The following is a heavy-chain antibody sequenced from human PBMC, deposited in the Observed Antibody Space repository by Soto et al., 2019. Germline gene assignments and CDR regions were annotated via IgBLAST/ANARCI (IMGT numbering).Heavy chain of an antibody. CDR3: AHRVLRTVFGLVTTTAIYFDF. CDR1: GFSLTTSGVG. D-gene: IGHD3-3*01. Sequence: QITLNESGPTVVRPTETLTLTCRFSGFSLTTSGVGVGWIRQSPGKAPEGLALIYWDDDKRYSASLKSRFTITKDTSKNQVVLTVSDLDPTDTATYYCAHRVLRTVFGLVTTTAIYFDFWGQGTPVAVSS. CDR2: IYWDDDK. J-gene: IGHJ4*02. V-gene: IGHV2-5*02.